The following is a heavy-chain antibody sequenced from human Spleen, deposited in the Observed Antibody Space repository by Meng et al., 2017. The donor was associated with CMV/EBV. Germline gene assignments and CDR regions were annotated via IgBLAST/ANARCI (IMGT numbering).Heavy chain of an antibody. CDR3: ARVSGAAMSGHYYYGMDV. Sequence: SETLSLTCTVSGGSISSYYWSWIRQPPGKGLEWIGSIYYSGSTYYNPSLKSRVTISVDTSKNQFSLKLSSVTAADTAVYYCARVSGAAMSGHYYYGMDVWGQGTTVTVSS. CDR2: IYYSGST. J-gene: IGHJ6*02. V-gene: IGHV4-39*07. D-gene: IGHD2-2*01. CDR1: GGSISSYY.